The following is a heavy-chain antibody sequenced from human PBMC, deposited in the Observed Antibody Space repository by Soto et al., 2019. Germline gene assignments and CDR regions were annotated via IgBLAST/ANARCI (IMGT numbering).Heavy chain of an antibody. CDR1: GGSFSGYY. D-gene: IGHD6-13*01. V-gene: IGHV4-34*01. J-gene: IGHJ3*02. CDR2: INHSGST. CDR3: ARHPGPQLAKAAFDI. Sequence: QVQLQQWGAGLLKPSETLSLTCAVYGGSFSGYYWSWIRQPPGKGLEWIGEINHSGSTNYNPSLKSRFTISVDPSKNQFSLKLSSVTAADTAVYYCARHPGPQLAKAAFDIWGQGTMVTVSS.